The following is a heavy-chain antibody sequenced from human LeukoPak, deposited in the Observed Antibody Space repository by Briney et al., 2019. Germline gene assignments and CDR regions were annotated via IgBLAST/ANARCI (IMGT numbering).Heavy chain of an antibody. V-gene: IGHV3-48*01. J-gene: IGHJ4*02. D-gene: IGHD6-19*01. CDR2: IRTSSRTI. CDR3: ARDSWGTGWYYFDY. CDR1: GFTFSSYT. Sequence: PGGSLRLSCAASGFTFSSYTVNWVRQAPGKGLEWIAYIRTSSRTIYYADSVKGRFTISRDNAKNSLYLQMNSLRAEDTAVYYCARDSWGTGWYYFDYWGQGTVVSVSS.